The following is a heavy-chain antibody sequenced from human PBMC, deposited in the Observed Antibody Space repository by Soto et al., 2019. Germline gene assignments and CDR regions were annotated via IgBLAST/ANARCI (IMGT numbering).Heavy chain of an antibody. CDR3: ARMTSAYFFNY. CDR1: GGSIRNYY. Sequence: LSLTCNVSGGSIRNYYWSWIRQSPGRGLEWIGYIYSSGSTNYNPSLESRVSISVDTSKNQFSLSLSSVTAADTALYYCARMTSAYFFNYWGQGTLVTVSS. J-gene: IGHJ4*02. V-gene: IGHV4-59*01. D-gene: IGHD2-21*01. CDR2: IYSSGST.